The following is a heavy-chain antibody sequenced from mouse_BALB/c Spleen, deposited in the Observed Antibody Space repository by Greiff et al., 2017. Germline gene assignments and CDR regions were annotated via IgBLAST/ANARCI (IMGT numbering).Heavy chain of an antibody. CDR2: ISSGGSYT. D-gene: IGHD2-2*01. Sequence: EVKLMESGGGLVKPGGSLKLSCAASGFTFSSYAMSWVRQSPGKRLEWVAEISSGGSYTYYTDTVTGRFTITRDKAKNTLYLEMSRLRSEDTAMYDCAREEGDGGLDYWGQGTSVTGSA. CDR3: AREEGDGGLDY. CDR1: GFTFSSYA. V-gene: IGHV5-9-4*01. J-gene: IGHJ4*01.